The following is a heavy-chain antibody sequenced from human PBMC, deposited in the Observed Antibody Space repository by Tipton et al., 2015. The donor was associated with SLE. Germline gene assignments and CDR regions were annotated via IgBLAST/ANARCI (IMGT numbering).Heavy chain of an antibody. CDR3: ARDPKTPDAFDI. Sequence: TLPLTCTVSGGSISSFYWGWIRQPPGRGLQWIATIYNSGSPDYNPSLKSRVTMSLDTSKNQFSLRLSSVTAADTAVYYCARDPKTPDAFDIWGQGTMVTVSS. D-gene: IGHD2-15*01. CDR1: GGSISSFY. J-gene: IGHJ3*02. CDR2: IYNSGSP. V-gene: IGHV4-4*08.